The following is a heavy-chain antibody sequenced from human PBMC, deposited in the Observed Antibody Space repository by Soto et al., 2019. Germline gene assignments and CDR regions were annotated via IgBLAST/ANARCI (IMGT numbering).Heavy chain of an antibody. CDR1: GDNVSSNSAA. V-gene: IGHV6-1*01. CDR3: STWLYAV. J-gene: IGHJ4*02. D-gene: IGHD2-2*01. CDR2: TYYRSRWYI. Sequence: SQTLSLTCAISGDNVSSNSAAWNWIRQSPSRGLEWLGRTYYRSRWYIDYAVSVKSRITINPDTSKNQFSLQLNSVTPEDTAVYYCSTWLYAVWGQGIPVTVSS.